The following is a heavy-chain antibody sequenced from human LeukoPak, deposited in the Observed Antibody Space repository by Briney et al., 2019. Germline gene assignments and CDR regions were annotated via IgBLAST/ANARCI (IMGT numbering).Heavy chain of an antibody. CDR3: ARDDILTGYPTPFDY. J-gene: IGHJ4*02. Sequence: PGGSLRLSCAASGFTFSSYNMNWVRQAPGKGLEWVSSITSDSRYVYYADSVKGRFTISRDNAKNSLYLQMNSLRAEDTALYYCARDDILTGYPTPFDYWGQGTLVTVSS. V-gene: IGHV3-21*01. CDR1: GFTFSSYN. CDR2: ITSDSRYV. D-gene: IGHD3-9*01.